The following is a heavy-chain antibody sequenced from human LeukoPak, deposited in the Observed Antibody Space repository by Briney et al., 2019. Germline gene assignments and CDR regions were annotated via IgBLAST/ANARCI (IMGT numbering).Heavy chain of an antibody. CDR1: GFTFSDYY. Sequence: GGSLRLSCAASGFTFSDYYMSWIRRAPGKGLEWVSYISSSGSTIYYADSVKGRFTISRDNAKNSLYLQMNSLRAEDTAVYYCARDKALQEYYYYGMDVWGQGTLVTVSS. CDR2: ISSSGSTI. CDR3: ARDKALQEYYYYGMDV. V-gene: IGHV3-11*01. J-gene: IGHJ6*02. D-gene: IGHD5-24*01.